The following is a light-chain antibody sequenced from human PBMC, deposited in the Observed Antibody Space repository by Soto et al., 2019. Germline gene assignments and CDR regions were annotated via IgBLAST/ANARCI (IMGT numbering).Light chain of an antibody. V-gene: IGKV1-5*01. J-gene: IGKJ1*01. Sequence: DMQMTQSPSTLSASVGDSVTTTCRACRSISCCLAWYQQKPGKAPKLLIYDASSLESGVPARFSGTGPGTEFTLTISSLQPDDFATYYCQQYNSYSWTFGKGTKVGIK. CDR3: QQYNSYSWT. CDR1: RSISCC. CDR2: DAS.